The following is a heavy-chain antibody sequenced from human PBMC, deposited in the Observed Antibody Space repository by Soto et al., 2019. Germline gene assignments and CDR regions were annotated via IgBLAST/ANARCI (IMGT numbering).Heavy chain of an antibody. CDR3: ASVPTMVRVVNSHYGMDF. CDR2: ISAYNGNT. V-gene: IGHV1-18*01. D-gene: IGHD3-10*01. Sequence: ASVKVSCKASGYTFTSYGISWVRQAPGQGLEWMGWISAYNGNTNYAQTLQGRVTMTTRTSTSKAYMELRSLRSDDTAVYYCASVPTMVRVVNSHYGMDFWGQGTTVTVSS. CDR1: GYTFTSYG. J-gene: IGHJ6*02.